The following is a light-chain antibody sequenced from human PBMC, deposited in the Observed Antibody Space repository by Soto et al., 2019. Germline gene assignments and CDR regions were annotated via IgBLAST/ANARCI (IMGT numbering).Light chain of an antibody. CDR2: GVS. V-gene: IGKV3-15*01. CDR1: QSVRSTY. J-gene: IGKJ4*01. Sequence: EIVMTQSPVTLSVSPGERATLSCRASQSVRSTYLAWYQQKPGQAPRLLIFGVSNRAAGIPARFSGSGSGTEFTLTISSLQSEDFAVYYCQQYGDWPLTLGGGTKVDTK. CDR3: QQYGDWPLT.